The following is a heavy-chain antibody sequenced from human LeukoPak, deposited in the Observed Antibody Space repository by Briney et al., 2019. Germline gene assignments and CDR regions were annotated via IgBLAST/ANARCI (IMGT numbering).Heavy chain of an antibody. CDR3: TRGRWSATTASYYLDF. CDR1: EYTFTEYA. CDR2: INAGNGNT. D-gene: IGHD2-15*01. Sequence: GASVKVSCKASEYTFTEYAVNWVRQAPGQRLEWMGWINAGNGNTKYAQKFQGRLTITRDTSASTAYMGLSSLTFEDTAVYYCTRGRWSATTASYYLDFWGQGTLVTVSS. V-gene: IGHV1-3*01. J-gene: IGHJ4*02.